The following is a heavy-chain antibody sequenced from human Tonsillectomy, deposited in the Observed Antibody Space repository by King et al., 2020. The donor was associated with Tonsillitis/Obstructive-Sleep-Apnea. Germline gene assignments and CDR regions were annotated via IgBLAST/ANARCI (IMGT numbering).Heavy chain of an antibody. CDR2: IYPGDSHT. J-gene: IGHJ3*02. CDR3: ARRGIYCSSTSCPDAFDI. Sequence: VQLVQSGAEVKKPGESLKISCKGSGYSFTSYWIAWVRQIPGKGLEWMGIIYPGDSHTRYSPSFQGQVRMPADKSISTAYLQWSSLKASDTAMYYCARRGIYCSSTSCPDAFDIWGQGTMVTVSS. CDR1: GYSFTSYW. D-gene: IGHD2-2*01. V-gene: IGHV5-51*01.